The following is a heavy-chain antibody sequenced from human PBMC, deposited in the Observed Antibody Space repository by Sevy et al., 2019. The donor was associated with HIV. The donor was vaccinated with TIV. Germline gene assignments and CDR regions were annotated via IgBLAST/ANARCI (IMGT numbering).Heavy chain of an antibody. Sequence: GGSLRLSCAASGFTFSNYWRSWVRQAPGKGLEWVANIKEDGSENYDVDSVKGRFTISEDNAKNSLYLQMNSLRAEDTAVYYCARVGGCSSTSCFAYWFDTWGQGTLVTVSS. CDR1: GFTFSNYW. V-gene: IGHV3-7*03. CDR2: IKEDGSEN. J-gene: IGHJ5*02. D-gene: IGHD2-2*01. CDR3: ARVGGCSSTSCFAYWFDT.